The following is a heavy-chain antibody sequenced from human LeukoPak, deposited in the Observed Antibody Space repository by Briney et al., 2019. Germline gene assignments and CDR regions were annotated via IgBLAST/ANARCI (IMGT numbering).Heavy chain of an antibody. CDR3: ARVGSSWYKDEYFQH. D-gene: IGHD6-13*01. J-gene: IGHJ1*01. CDR1: GGSISSGSYY. CDR2: IYTSGST. Sequence: SETLSLTCTVSGGSISSGSYYYYWTWIRQPAGKGLEWIGRIYTSGSTHYNPSLKSRVTITVDTSKNQFSLKLSSVTAADTAVYYCARVGSSWYKDEYFQHWGQGTLVTVSS. V-gene: IGHV4-61*02.